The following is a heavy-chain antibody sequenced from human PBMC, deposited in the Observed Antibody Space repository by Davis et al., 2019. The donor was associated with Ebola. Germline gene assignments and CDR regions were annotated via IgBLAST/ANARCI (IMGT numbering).Heavy chain of an antibody. J-gene: IGHJ5*01. CDR2: TYYRSKWYT. CDR1: GDSVSSRSGA. Sequence: SQTLSLTCAISGDSVSSRSGAWNWIRQSPSRGLEWLGKTYYRSKWYTDYALSVRSRIVINPDTSKNQFSLQLNSVTPDDTAVYYCARDLNWFDSWGQGTQVTVSS. V-gene: IGHV6-1*01. CDR3: ARDLNWFDS.